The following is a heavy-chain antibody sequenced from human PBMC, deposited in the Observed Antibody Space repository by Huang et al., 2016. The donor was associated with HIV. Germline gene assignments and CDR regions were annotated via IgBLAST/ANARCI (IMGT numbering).Heavy chain of an antibody. CDR1: SFTFSNYA. V-gene: IGHV3-30-3*01. J-gene: IGHJ6*03. CDR3: ARDLWLRDLYYYYYMDV. D-gene: IGHD5-12*01. Sequence: QVQLVESGGGVVQPGRSLRLSCAASSFTFSNYAMHWVRQAPGKVLEWWEVISYDGNNKYYADSVKGRFPISRDNSKNTLYLQMNSLRAEDTAVYYCARDLWLRDLYYYYYMDVWGKGTTVTVSS. CDR2: ISYDGNNK.